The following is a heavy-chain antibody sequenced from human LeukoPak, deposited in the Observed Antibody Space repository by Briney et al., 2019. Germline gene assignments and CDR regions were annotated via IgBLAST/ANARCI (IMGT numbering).Heavy chain of an antibody. V-gene: IGHV4-38-2*02. CDR1: GYSISSGYY. Sequence: SETLSLTCTVSGYSISSGYYWGWIRQPPGKGLEWIGSGYHIGSTYFNPSLRSRVTILIDVFKNQFSLKMSSVTAADTAIYYCARVYDFWSGYFEYWGQGTLVTVSS. CDR3: ARVYDFWSGYFEY. CDR2: GYHIGST. D-gene: IGHD3-3*01. J-gene: IGHJ4*02.